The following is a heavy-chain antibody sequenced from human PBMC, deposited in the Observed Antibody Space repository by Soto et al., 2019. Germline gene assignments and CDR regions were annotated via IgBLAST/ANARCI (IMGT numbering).Heavy chain of an antibody. D-gene: IGHD1-26*01. CDR1: GFTFSDYY. CDR3: AKMSSETYYDPVSS. CDR2: ISSSGNTI. Sequence: QVQLVESGGGLVKTSGSLRIAFAASGFTFSDYYMSWVRQAPGKGLEWGSYISSSGNTIYYADPVKGRLAISRDNAKNSVYLHMNSLRAEDTALYFCAKMSSETYYDPVSSWGQGTLVTASS. V-gene: IGHV3-11*01. J-gene: IGHJ4*02.